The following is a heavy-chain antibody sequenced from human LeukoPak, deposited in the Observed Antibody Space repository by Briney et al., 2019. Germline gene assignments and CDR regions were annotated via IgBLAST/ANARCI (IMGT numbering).Heavy chain of an antibody. CDR1: GGSISSSSYY. Sequence: PSETLSLTCTVSGGSISSSSYYWSWIRQPPGKGLEWIGYIYYSGSTNYNPSLKSRVTISVDTSKNQFSLKLSSVTAADTAVYYCARDSSGWSYYYYYYYMDVWGKGTTVTVSS. CDR2: IYYSGST. D-gene: IGHD6-19*01. V-gene: IGHV4-61*01. CDR3: ARDSSGWSYYYYYYYMDV. J-gene: IGHJ6*03.